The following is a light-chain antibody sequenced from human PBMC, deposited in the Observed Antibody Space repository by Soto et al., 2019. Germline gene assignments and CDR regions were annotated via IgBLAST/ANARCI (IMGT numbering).Light chain of an antibody. CDR3: QERSDWYS. V-gene: IGKV3-11*01. Sequence: EIVLTQSPATLSLSPGERATLSCRASQSVRGFLAWYQQKPGQPPRLLIYDVSRRATGIPARFSGSGSGTDFTLPIRSLEPEDFAVYYCQERSDWYSFGQGTKLEI. CDR1: QSVRGF. CDR2: DVS. J-gene: IGKJ2*01.